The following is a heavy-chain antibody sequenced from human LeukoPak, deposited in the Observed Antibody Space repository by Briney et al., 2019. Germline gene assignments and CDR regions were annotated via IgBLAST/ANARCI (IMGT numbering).Heavy chain of an antibody. CDR1: GFTFSSYG. V-gene: IGHV3-30*03. J-gene: IGHJ1*01. CDR3: AMAGSRENAEYFQH. CDR2: ISYDGSNK. Sequence: GGSLRLSCAASGFTFSSYGMHWVRQAPGKGLEWVAVISYDGSNKYYADSVKGRFTISRDNSKNTLYLQMNSLRAEDTAVYYCAMAGSRENAEYFQHWGQGTLVTVSS. D-gene: IGHD6-19*01.